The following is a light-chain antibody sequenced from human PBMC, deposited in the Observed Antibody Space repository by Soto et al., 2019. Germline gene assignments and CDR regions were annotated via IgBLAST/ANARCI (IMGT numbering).Light chain of an antibody. Sequence: EIVLTQSPGTLSLSPGERATLSCRASQSVSDNGLAWYQHKPGQAPRLLIYGASNRATDIPDRFSGSGSATDFTLAISSLEPEDFAVYYCRQYCTSPQTFGPGTKVDI. CDR2: GAS. CDR1: QSVSDNG. V-gene: IGKV3-20*01. CDR3: RQYCTSPQT. J-gene: IGKJ3*01.